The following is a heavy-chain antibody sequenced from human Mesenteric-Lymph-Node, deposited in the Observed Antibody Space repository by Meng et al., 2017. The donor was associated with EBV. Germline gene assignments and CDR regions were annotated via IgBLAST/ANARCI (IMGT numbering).Heavy chain of an antibody. Sequence: QLVEPGPGFAKPSGTLPPTCAVSVGSISTRNWWSWVRQPPGKGLEWIGEIYHRGSTNYNPSLTSRVTISVDESKNEFSLSLTSVTAADTAVYFCARVNEGQWLVRGAFDYWGQGTLVTVSS. D-gene: IGHD6-19*01. V-gene: IGHV4-4*02. CDR2: IYHRGST. CDR3: ARVNEGQWLVRGAFDY. CDR1: VGSISTRNW. J-gene: IGHJ4*02.